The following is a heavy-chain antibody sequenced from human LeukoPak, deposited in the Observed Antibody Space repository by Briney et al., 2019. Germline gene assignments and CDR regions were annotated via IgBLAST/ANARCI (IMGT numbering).Heavy chain of an antibody. J-gene: IGHJ6*02. V-gene: IGHV3-48*03. CDR2: ISSGGNSK. D-gene: IGHD2-15*01. CDR3: ARDHMVEVGSYGLDV. Sequence: GGSLRLSCEASGFRFRTYEMNWVRQAPGKGLEWVSYISSGGNSKYYADSVKGRFTVSRDNVKNSLYLQMNSLRAEDTAVYYCARDHMVEVGSYGLDVWGRGTSVTVSS. CDR1: GFRFRTYE.